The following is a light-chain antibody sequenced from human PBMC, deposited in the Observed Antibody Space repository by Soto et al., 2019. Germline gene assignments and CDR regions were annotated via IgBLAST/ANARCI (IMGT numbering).Light chain of an antibody. V-gene: IGLV2-14*01. Sequence: QSALTQPASVSGSPGQSITISCTGTSSDVGGYNYVSWYQQHPGKAPKLMIYEVSNRPSGVSNRFPGSKSGNTASLTISGLQAEDEADYYCSSYTSSSTVVFGGGPKLTVL. CDR2: EVS. CDR1: SSDVGGYNY. J-gene: IGLJ2*01. CDR3: SSYTSSSTVV.